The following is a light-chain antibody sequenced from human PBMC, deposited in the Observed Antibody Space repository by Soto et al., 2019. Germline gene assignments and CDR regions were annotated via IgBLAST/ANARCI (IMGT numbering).Light chain of an antibody. CDR1: QSFSSNY. Sequence: IVLTQAPGTRSWSPGERATLSCRASQSFSSNYLARYQNKPGQAHRSGIYGASSRATCIPDRVNGSGYETDLSLTISRLEPEDFAVYYCHQYGSSPTTLGQGTKVDI. CDR3: HQYGSSPTT. CDR2: GAS. J-gene: IGKJ1*01. V-gene: IGKV3-20*01.